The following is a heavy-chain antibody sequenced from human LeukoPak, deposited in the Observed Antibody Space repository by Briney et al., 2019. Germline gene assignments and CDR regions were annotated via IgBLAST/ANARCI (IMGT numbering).Heavy chain of an antibody. CDR2: ISSSSSTI. Sequence: GGSLRLSCAASGFTFSSYNMNWVRQAPGKGLEWVSYISSSSSTIYYADSVKGRFTISRDNAKNSLYLQMNSLRAEDTAVYYCARDRSGDDDFWTGHYTNYFDPWGQGTLVTVSS. V-gene: IGHV3-48*01. J-gene: IGHJ5*02. CDR1: GFTFSSYN. CDR3: ARDRSGDDDFWTGHYTNYFDP. D-gene: IGHD3/OR15-3a*01.